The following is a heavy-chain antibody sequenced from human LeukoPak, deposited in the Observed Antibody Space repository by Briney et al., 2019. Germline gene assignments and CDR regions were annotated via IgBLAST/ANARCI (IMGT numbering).Heavy chain of an antibody. D-gene: IGHD1-26*01. CDR1: GFTFSSYA. J-gene: IGHJ4*02. CDR3: AKGSGATRGAYYFDY. V-gene: IGHV3-23*01. Sequence: QAGGSLRPSCAASGFTFSSYAMSWVRQAPGKGLEWVSAISGSGGSTYYADSVKGRFTISRDNSKNTLYLQMNSLRAEDTAVYYCAKGSGATRGAYYFDYWGQGTLVTVSS. CDR2: ISGSGGST.